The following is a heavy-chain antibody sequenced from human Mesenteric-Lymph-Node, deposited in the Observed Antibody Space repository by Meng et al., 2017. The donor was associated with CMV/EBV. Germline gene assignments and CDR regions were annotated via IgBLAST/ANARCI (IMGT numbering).Heavy chain of an antibody. D-gene: IGHD1-1*01. J-gene: IGHJ5*02. Sequence: GESLKISCAASAFTFSNYGMNWVRQVPGKGLVWVSRINSDGSSTSYADSVKGRFTISRDNAKNTLYLQMNSLRAEDTAVYYCARGLEPPEAWFDPWGQGTLVTVSS. CDR3: ARGLEPPEAWFDP. V-gene: IGHV3-74*01. CDR1: AFTFSNYG. CDR2: INSDGSST.